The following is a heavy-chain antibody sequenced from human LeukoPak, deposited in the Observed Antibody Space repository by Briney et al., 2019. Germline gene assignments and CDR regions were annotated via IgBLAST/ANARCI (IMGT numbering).Heavy chain of an antibody. J-gene: IGHJ5*02. CDR3: ARDWDAMNNCFDP. Sequence: SVKVSCKASGYTFTNYGISWVRQAPGQGLEWMGWISTNSDIRTYAQTLQGRFTMTTDTATTTAYMELNNLTFDDTAVYYCARDWDAMNNCFDPWGQGTPVTVSS. CDR1: GYTFTNYG. D-gene: IGHD1-26*01. V-gene: IGHV1-18*01. CDR2: ISTNSDIR.